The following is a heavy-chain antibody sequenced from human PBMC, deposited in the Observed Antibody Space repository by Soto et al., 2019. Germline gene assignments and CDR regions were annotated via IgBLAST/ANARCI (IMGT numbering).Heavy chain of an antibody. J-gene: IGHJ4*01. CDR1: GFSLRDFG. Sequence: GGSLRLSCVASGFSLRDFGMHWVRQAPGKGLEWVSVIWYDGSNTYQGESVKGRFTMSRDISKNTLYLQMDSLRPEDTAVYYCAIAMAGKWPPFDYWGNGTLVTVSS. D-gene: IGHD6-19*01. V-gene: IGHV3-33*01. CDR2: IWYDGSNT. CDR3: AIAMAGKWPPFDY.